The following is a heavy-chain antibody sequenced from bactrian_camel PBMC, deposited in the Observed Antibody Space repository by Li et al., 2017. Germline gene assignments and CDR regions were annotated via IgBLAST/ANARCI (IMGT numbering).Heavy chain of an antibody. V-gene: IGHV3S6*01. Sequence: VQLVESGGGLVQPGGSLRLSCAASGFTFGSYSMYWVRQPPGKGLEWVSTFYSDGSSATYYADSVKGRFTISRDNAKNTVYLQMNSLQSEDTALYYCATDRGGVGGFGYWGQGTQVTVS. CDR3: ATDRGGVGGFGY. CDR2: FYSDGSSAT. D-gene: IGHD5*01. J-gene: IGHJ6*01. CDR1: GFTFGSYS.